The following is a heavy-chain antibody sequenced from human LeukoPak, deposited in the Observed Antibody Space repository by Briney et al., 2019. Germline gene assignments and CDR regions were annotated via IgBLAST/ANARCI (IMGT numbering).Heavy chain of an antibody. D-gene: IGHD6-13*01. CDR3: ARVGSSSWDKYYYYMDV. Sequence: ASVKVSCKASGYTFTSYDINWVRQATGQGLEWMGWMNPNSGNTGYAQKFQGRVTITRNTSIGTAYMELSSLRSEDTAVYYCARVGSSSWDKYYYYMDVWGKGTTVTVSS. J-gene: IGHJ6*03. CDR2: MNPNSGNT. V-gene: IGHV1-8*03. CDR1: GYTFTSYD.